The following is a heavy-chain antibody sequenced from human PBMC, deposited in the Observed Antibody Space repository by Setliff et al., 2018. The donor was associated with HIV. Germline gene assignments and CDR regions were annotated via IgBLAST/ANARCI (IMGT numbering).Heavy chain of an antibody. Sequence: VQVSCKASGDTFTSHAISWVRQAPGQGLEWMGGIIPIFGTPNYAQKFKGRLTITADESTSTVYMELSSLRSEDTAVYYCARDSRDIVVVIAPEPEPYYYYGMDVWGEGTTVTVSS. V-gene: IGHV1-69*01. CDR3: ARDSRDIVVVIAPEPEPYYYYGMDV. CDR1: GDTFTSHA. D-gene: IGHD2-15*01. J-gene: IGHJ6*04. CDR2: IIPIFGTP.